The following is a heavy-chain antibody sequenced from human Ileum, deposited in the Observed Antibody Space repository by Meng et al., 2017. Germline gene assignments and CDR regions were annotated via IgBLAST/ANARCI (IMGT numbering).Heavy chain of an antibody. CDR3: ATSNDRDVYYLGY. J-gene: IGHJ4*02. D-gene: IGHD3-22*01. CDR1: GTW. V-gene: IGHV4-4*02. Sequence: QVQPQESGPRLVKPSGPLSLTCAVAGTWWSWVRQPPGKGLEWIGEIFQSGRTNYNPSLKSRVTISIDKSKSQISLQLSAVTAADTAVYSCATSNDRDVYYLGYWGQGTLVTVSS. CDR2: IFQSGRT.